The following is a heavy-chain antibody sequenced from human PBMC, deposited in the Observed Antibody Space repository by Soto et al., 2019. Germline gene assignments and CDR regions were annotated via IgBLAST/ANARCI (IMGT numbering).Heavy chain of an antibody. CDR3: WKMAWLGDLSGHDF. D-gene: IGHD3-10*01. J-gene: IGHJ4*02. CDR1: GFTFRNYV. CDR2: ITGSGSNT. Sequence: EVQLLESGGGLVQPGGSLRLSCAASGFTFRNYVMTWVRQAPGKGLEWLSTITGSGSNTYYADSVRGRFVISRDNSKDTQYLQMDSLGAEDTAVYYCWKMAWLGDLSGHDFWGQGTLVTVSS. V-gene: IGHV3-23*01.